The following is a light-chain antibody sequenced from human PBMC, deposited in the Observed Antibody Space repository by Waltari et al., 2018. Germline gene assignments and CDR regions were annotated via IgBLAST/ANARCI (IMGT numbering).Light chain of an antibody. CDR1: TSDICCYNY. J-gene: IGLJ2*01. CDR2: DVS. CDR3: SSYAPSSTV. V-gene: IGLV2-14*03. Sequence: QSALTQPASVSGSPGQSITISCPGTTSDICCYNYISWYQQHPGKAPKLMIYDVSKRPSGVSDRFSGSKSGNTASLTISGLQAEDEADYYCSSYAPSSTVFGGGTKLTVL.